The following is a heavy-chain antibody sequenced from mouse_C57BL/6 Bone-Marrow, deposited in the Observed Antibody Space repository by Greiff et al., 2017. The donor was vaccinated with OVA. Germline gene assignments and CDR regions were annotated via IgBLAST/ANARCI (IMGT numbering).Heavy chain of an antibody. V-gene: IGHV5-4*03. CDR2: ISDGGSYT. D-gene: IGHD4-1*01. Sequence: EVKVVESGGGLVKPGGSLKLSCAASGFTFSSYAMSWVRQTPEKRLEWVATISDGGSYTYYPDNVKGRFTISRDNAKNNLYLQMSHLKYEDTAMYYGTRANWDRFDYWGQGTTLTVSS. J-gene: IGHJ2*01. CDR1: GFTFSSYA. CDR3: TRANWDRFDY.